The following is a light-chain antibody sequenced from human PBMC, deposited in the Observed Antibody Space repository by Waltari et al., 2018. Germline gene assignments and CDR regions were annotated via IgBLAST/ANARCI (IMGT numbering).Light chain of an antibody. CDR3: QQYSSQSRT. CDR2: KTS. J-gene: IGKJ1*01. V-gene: IGKV1-5*03. Sequence: DIQMTQSPSTLSASLGDRVTITCRASQSISNWLAWYQQRPGEAPNLLIYKTSSLQLGVPSRFSGSGSGTEFTLTISSLQPEDFATYFYQQYSSQSRTFGQGTKVEIK. CDR1: QSISNW.